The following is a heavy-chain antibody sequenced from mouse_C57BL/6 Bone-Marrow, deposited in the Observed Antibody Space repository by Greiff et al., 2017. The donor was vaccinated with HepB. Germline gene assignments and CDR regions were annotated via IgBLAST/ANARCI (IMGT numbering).Heavy chain of an antibody. V-gene: IGHV1-54*01. CDR3: ARSATTVVAGGY. CDR1: GYAFTNYL. CDR2: INPGSGGT. D-gene: IGHD1-1*01. J-gene: IGHJ2*01. Sequence: VKLMESGAELVRPGTSVKVSCKASGYAFTNYLIEWVKQRPGQGLEWIGVINPGSGGTNYNEKFKGKATLTADKSSSTAYMQLSSLTSEDSAVYFCARSATTVVAGGYWGQGTTLTVSS.